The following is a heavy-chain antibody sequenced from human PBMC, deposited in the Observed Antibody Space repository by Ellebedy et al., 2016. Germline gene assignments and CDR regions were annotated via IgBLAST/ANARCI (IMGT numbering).Heavy chain of an antibody. V-gene: IGHV1-18*01. CDR1: GYRFDRYG. J-gene: IGHJ4*02. CDR3: ARDENRIRDY. CDR2: ISTYNDVK. Sequence: ASVKVSCXASGYRFDRYGISWVRQAPGQGLEWVGWISTYNDVKGQSHKVQGRVTMTTDTSTRTAYMELRRLTSDDTAVYYCARDENRIRDYWGQGTPVIVSS.